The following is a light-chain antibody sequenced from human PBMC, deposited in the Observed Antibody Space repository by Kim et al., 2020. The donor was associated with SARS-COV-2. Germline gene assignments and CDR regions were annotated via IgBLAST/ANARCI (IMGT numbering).Light chain of an antibody. J-gene: IGKJ1*01. CDR2: GVS. CDR3: HQYAVSRT. V-gene: IGKV3-20*01. CDR1: GRVASDY. Sequence: LSPGDRATLACRASGRVASDYLGWYQHRPGQAPRLLVYGVSSRATDIPDRFSGSGYGTDFTLTISRLEPEDFAVYYCHQYAVSRTFGPGTKVDIK.